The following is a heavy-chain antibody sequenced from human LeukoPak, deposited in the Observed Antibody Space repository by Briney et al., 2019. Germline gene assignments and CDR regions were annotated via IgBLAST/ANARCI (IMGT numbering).Heavy chain of an antibody. CDR2: ISSDTHYI. V-gene: IGHV3-21*01. CDR1: GFIFSNYI. CDR3: ARRMAARAFDI. J-gene: IGHJ3*02. Sequence: PGGSLRLSCASSGFIFSNYIKTWVRQAPGKGLEWVSSISSDTHYIYYADSVKGRFTISRDNTKKSLYLQMNNLRAEDTALYYCARRMAARAFDIWGQGTMVTVSS. D-gene: IGHD5-24*01.